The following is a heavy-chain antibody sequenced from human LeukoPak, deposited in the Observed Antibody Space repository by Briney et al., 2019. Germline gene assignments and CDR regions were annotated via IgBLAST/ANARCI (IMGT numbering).Heavy chain of an antibody. D-gene: IGHD6-19*01. J-gene: IGHJ4*02. CDR2: ISGGT. CDR1: GFTFSSYA. CDR3: AKDSSSISGWLYHIDY. Sequence: VGSLRLSCAASGFTFSSYAMSWVRQAPGKGLEWVSSISGGTYYADSVKGRFTISRDNSKNTLYLHMNSLRAEDTAVYYCAKDSSSISGWLYHIDYWGQGTLVTVSS. V-gene: IGHV3-23*01.